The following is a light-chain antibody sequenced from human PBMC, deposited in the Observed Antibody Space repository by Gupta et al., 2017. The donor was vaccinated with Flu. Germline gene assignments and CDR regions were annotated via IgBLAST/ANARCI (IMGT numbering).Light chain of an antibody. V-gene: IGLV2-11*01. CDR2: DVN. CDR1: SGDVGGYNY. Sequence: QSALTQPRSVSGSPGKSVTISGTGTSGDVGGYNYVSWYQQHPGKAPKLIIYDVNQRPSGVPDRFSGSRSGNTASLTISGLQAEDDADYYCCSYVGSYTWVFGGGTKLAVL. J-gene: IGLJ3*02. CDR3: CSYVGSYTWV.